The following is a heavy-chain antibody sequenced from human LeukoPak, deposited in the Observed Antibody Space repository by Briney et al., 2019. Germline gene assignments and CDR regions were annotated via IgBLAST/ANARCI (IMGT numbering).Heavy chain of an antibody. D-gene: IGHD3-10*01. Sequence: PSETLSLTCAVYGGSFSGYYWSWIRQPPGKGLEWVSSISSSSSYIYYADSLKGRFTISRDNAKNSLYLQMNGLRAEDTAIYYCARVAVYGSGFNWGQGTLVTVSS. J-gene: IGHJ4*02. CDR1: GGSFSGYY. CDR3: ARVAVYGSGFN. CDR2: ISSSSSYI. V-gene: IGHV3-21*03.